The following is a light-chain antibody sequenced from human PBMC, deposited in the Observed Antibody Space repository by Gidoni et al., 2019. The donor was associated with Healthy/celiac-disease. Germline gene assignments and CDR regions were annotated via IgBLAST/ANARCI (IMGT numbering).Light chain of an antibody. CDR1: QSVSSN. V-gene: IGKV3-15*01. J-gene: IGKJ1*01. CDR2: GAS. Sequence: EIVMTQSPATLSVSPGERATLSCRASQSVSSNLAWYQQKPGQAPRLLIYGASTRATGIPARFSGSGSGTEFTLTISSLQSEDFAVYYCQQYNNWPLRTFGHGTNVEIK. CDR3: QQYNNWPLRT.